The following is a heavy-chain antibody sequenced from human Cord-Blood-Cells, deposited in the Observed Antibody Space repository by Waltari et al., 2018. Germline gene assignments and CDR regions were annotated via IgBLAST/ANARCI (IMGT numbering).Heavy chain of an antibody. D-gene: IGHD5-12*01. CDR2: RSPIVGTG. CDR3: GCGATIVNCFDY. Sequence: VQLVQSGAEVKKPGPSVKVSCKASGGTFSSYALSWVRPAPRQGLGEGVGGRGGRSPIVGTGNGGQRFQGRGRMTAGEATSTAYMELGSLRSEDTAVYYCGCGATIVNCFDYWGQGTLVTVAS. CDR1: GGTFSSYA. V-gene: IGHV1-69*12. J-gene: IGHJ4*02.